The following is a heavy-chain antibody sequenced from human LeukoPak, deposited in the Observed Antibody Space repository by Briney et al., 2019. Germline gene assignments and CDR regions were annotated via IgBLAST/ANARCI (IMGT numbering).Heavy chain of an antibody. D-gene: IGHD5-18*01. V-gene: IGHV3-33*08. Sequence: PGGSLRLSCAASGFTFDDYGMHWVRQAPGKGLEWVAVIWYDGSNKYYADSVKGRFTISRDNSKNTLYLQMNSLRAEDTAVYYCARVDYSYGYFDYWGQGTLVTVSS. CDR2: IWYDGSNK. CDR1: GFTFDDYG. J-gene: IGHJ4*02. CDR3: ARVDYSYGYFDY.